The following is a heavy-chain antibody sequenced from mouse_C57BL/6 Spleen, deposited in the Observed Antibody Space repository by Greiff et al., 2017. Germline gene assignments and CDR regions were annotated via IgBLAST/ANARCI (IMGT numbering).Heavy chain of an antibody. CDR2: ISYDGSN. J-gene: IGHJ2*01. CDR1: GYSITSGYY. CDR3: AREAYYDYDGAFDY. D-gene: IGHD2-4*01. V-gene: IGHV3-6*01. Sequence: DVKLQESGPGLVKPSQSLSLTCSVTGYSITSGYYWNWIRQFPGNKLEWMGYISYDGSNNYNPSLKNRISTTRDTSKNQFFLKLNSVTTEDTATYYCAREAYYDYDGAFDYWGQGTTLTVSS.